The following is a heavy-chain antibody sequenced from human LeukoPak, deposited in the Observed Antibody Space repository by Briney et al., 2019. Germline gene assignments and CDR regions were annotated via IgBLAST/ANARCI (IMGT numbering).Heavy chain of an antibody. D-gene: IGHD6-13*01. J-gene: IGHJ4*02. CDR1: GGSLRSFSYY. Sequence: PSETLSLTCSVSGGSLRSFSYYWGWIRQPPGKGLEWIGSIYYSGSTYYNPSLKSRVTISVDTSKNQFSLKLSSVTAADTAVYYCARDHSGSSWLLDYWGQGTLVTVSS. CDR3: ARDHSGSSWLLDY. V-gene: IGHV4-39*07. CDR2: IYYSGST.